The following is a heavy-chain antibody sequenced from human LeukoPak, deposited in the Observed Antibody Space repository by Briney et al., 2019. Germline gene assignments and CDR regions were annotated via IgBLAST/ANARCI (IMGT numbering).Heavy chain of an antibody. CDR2: IYYSGST. V-gene: IGHV4-39*07. CDR3: ARRGRRGGWFGTYYFDY. CDR1: GGSISSSSYY. Sequence: SETLSLTCTVSGGSISSSSYYWGWIRQPPGKGLEWIGSIYYSGSTYYNPSLKSRVTISVDTSKNQFSLKLSSVTAADTAVYYCARRGRRGGWFGTYYFDYWGQGTLVTVSS. J-gene: IGHJ4*02. D-gene: IGHD3-16*01.